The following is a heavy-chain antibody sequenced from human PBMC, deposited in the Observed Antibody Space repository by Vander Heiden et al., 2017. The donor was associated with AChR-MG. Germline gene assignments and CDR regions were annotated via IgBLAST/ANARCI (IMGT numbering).Heavy chain of an antibody. D-gene: IGHD3-16*01. J-gene: IGHJ6*02. CDR1: GYTFTDYY. Sequence: EVQLVQSGAEVKKPGATVKISCKVSGYTFTDYYMHWVQQAPGKGLEWMGLVDPEDGETIYAEKFQGRVTITADTSTDTAYMELSSLRSEDTAVYYCATPPSHPGGVLDYYGMDVWGQGTTVTVSS. CDR3: ATPPSHPGGVLDYYGMDV. V-gene: IGHV1-69-2*01. CDR2: VDPEDGET.